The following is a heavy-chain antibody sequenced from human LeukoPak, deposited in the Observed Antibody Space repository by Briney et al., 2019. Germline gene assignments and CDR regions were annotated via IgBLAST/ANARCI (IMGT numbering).Heavy chain of an antibody. CDR2: IYTSGST. J-gene: IGHJ1*01. Sequence: SETLSLTCTVSGGSLSSYYWSWIRQPAGKGLEWVGRIYTSGSTNYNPSLKSRVIMSVDTSKNQFSLKLSTVTAADTAVYYCAKDLDDLNTMPPPFQHWGQGTLVTVSS. CDR3: AKDLDDLNTMPPPFQH. D-gene: IGHD2-2*01. CDR1: GGSLSSYY. V-gene: IGHV4-4*07.